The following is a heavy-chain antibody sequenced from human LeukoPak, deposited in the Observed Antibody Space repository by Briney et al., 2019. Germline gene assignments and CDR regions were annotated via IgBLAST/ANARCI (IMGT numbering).Heavy chain of an antibody. D-gene: IGHD2-21*02. J-gene: IGHJ5*02. CDR2: ISGSGDIT. CDR3: ARDRITVTDAYNWFDP. CDR1: GFTFSNYE. Sequence: GGSLRLSCAASGFTFSNYEMIWVRQAPGKGLEWISYISGSGDITEYADSVRGRFTISRDNAKNSLYLQMNSLRVEDTAFYYCARDRITVTDAYNWFDPWGQGTLVTVSS. V-gene: IGHV3-48*03.